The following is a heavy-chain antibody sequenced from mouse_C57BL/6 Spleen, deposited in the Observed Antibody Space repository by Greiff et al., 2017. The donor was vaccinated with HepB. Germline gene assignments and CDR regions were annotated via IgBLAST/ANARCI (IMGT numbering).Heavy chain of an antibody. D-gene: IGHD1-1*02. V-gene: IGHV5-17*01. CDR3: ERLMVYFDV. CDR2: ISSCSSTI. J-gene: IGHJ1*03. CDR1: GFTFSDYG. Sequence: EVKLMESGGGLVKPGGSLKLSCAASGFTFSDYGMHWVRQAPEKGLEWVAYISSCSSTIYYADTVKGRFSIPRDNAKNTLFLQMTSLRSEDTAMYYCERLMVYFDVWGTGTTVTVSS.